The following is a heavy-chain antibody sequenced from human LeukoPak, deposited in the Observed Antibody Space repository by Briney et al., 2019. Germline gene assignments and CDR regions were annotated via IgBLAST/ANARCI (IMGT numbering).Heavy chain of an antibody. CDR3: ARSRKEYSSSSVYYYGMDV. D-gene: IGHD6-6*01. Sequence: SETLSLTCTVSGASISNYYWSWIRQPPGKGLEWIGYIYYSGSTNYNPSLKSRVTISVDTSKNQFSLKLSSVTAADTAVYYCARSRKEYSSSSVYYYGMDVWGQGTTVTVSS. CDR1: GASISNYY. CDR2: IYYSGST. J-gene: IGHJ6*02. V-gene: IGHV4-59*01.